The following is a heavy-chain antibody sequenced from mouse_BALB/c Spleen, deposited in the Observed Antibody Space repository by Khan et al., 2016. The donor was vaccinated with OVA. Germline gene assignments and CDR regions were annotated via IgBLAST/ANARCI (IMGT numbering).Heavy chain of an antibody. CDR2: INPSSGCT. Sequence: QVQLQQSGAELVKPGASVRLSCKASGYTFTSYYLYWVKQRPGQGLEWIGDINPSSGCTNFNEKFKGKATLTVDKSSSTAYIQLNSLPSEDSAVYYCTRSGYGSFAYWGQGTLVTVSA. CDR3: TRSGYGSFAY. D-gene: IGHD2-2*01. J-gene: IGHJ3*01. V-gene: IGHV1S81*02. CDR1: GYTFTSYY.